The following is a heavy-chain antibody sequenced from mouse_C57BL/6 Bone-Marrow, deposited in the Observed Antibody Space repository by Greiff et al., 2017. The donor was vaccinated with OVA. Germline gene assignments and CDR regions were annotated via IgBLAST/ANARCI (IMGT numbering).Heavy chain of an antibody. V-gene: IGHV1-22*01. CDR1: GYTFTDYN. CDR3: ARRGYDYDGGGQFGYFDY. J-gene: IGHJ2*01. Sequence: EVKLMESGPELVKPGASVKMSCKASGYTFTDYNMHWVKQSHGKSLEWIGYINPNNGGTSYNQKFKGKATLTVNKSSSTAYMELRSLTSEDSAVYYCARRGYDYDGGGQFGYFDYWGQGTTLTVSS. D-gene: IGHD2-4*01. CDR2: INPNNGGT.